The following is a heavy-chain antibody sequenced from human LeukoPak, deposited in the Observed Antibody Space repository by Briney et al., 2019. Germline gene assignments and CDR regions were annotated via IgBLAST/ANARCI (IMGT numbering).Heavy chain of an antibody. Sequence: SVKVSCKASGGIFSSYAISWVRQAPGQGLEWMGRIIPILGIANYAQKFQGRVTITADKSTSTAYMELSSLRSEDTAVYYCARSEDYYDSSGYYDYWGQGTLVTVSS. D-gene: IGHD3-22*01. CDR1: GGIFSSYA. CDR3: ARSEDYYDSSGYYDY. J-gene: IGHJ4*02. V-gene: IGHV1-69*04. CDR2: IIPILGIA.